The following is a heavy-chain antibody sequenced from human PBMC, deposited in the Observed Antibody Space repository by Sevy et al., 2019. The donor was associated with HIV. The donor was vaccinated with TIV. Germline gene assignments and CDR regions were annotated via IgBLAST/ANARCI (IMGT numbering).Heavy chain of an antibody. CDR2: IHYRGNT. CDR1: GDSVNSGDKY. V-gene: IGHV4-30-4*01. CDR3: ARDRGKSLYYFDY. Sequence: SETLSLTCNVSGDSVNSGDKYWNWIRQPPGKGLEWIGYIHYRGNTYYNPSLRSRISISLDTSKNQFSLKVTSVTAADTAVYFCARDRGKSLYYFDYWGQGTLVTVSS. J-gene: IGHJ4*02.